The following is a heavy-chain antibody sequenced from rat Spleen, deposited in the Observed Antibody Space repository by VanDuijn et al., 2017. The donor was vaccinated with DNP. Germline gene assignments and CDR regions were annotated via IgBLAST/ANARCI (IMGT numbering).Heavy chain of an antibody. CDR2: MKYDGDT. D-gene: IGHD1-2*01. V-gene: IGHV2S30*01. CDR1: GFSLMDYS. CDR3: TREAYYSSYIPYWYFDF. J-gene: IGHJ1*01. Sequence: QVQLKESGPGLVQPSQTLSLTCTVSGFSLMDYSVHWLRQPPGKGLELMGRMKYDGDTYYNSALKSRLSISRDTSKSQVFLKMNSLQTEDTAIYYCTREAYYSSYIPYWYFDFWGPGTMVTVSS.